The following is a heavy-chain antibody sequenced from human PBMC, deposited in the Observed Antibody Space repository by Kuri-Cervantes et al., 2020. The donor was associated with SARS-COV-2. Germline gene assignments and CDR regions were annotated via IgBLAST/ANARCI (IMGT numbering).Heavy chain of an antibody. V-gene: IGHV3-33*08. CDR2: IWYDGSNK. CDR1: GFTFSSYG. CDR3: ARDYGSGPSGAYYYYGMDV. Sequence: GESLKISCAASGFTFSSYGMHWVRQAPGKGLEWVAVIWYDGSNKYCADSMKGRFTISRDNAKNSLYLQMNSLRAEDTAVYYCARDYGSGPSGAYYYYGMDVWGQGTTVTVSS. J-gene: IGHJ6*02. D-gene: IGHD3-10*01.